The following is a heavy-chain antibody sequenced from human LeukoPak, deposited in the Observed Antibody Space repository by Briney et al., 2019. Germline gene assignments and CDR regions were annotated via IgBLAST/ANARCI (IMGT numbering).Heavy chain of an antibody. CDR1: GFTFSSYS. V-gene: IGHV3-21*01. J-gene: IGHJ4*02. CDR3: ARVSSGWLYFDY. CDR2: ISSSSYI. D-gene: IGHD6-19*01. Sequence: GGSLRLSCAASGFTFSSYSMNWVRQAPGKGLEWVSSISSSSYIYYADSVKGRFTISRDNAKNSLYLQMNSLRAEDTAVYYCARVSSGWLYFDYWGQGTLVTVSS.